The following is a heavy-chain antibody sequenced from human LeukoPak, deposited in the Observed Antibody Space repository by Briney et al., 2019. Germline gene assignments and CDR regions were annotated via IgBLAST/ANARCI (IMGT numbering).Heavy chain of an antibody. V-gene: IGHV4-39*07. CDR2: IYHSGST. CDR3: ARDGRGAYYMDV. J-gene: IGHJ6*03. Sequence: SETLSLTCTVSGGSISSSSYYWGWIRQPPGKGLEWIGSIYHSGSTYYNPSLKSRVTISVDTSKNQFSLKLSSVTAADTAVYYCARDGRGAYYMDVWGKGTTVTVSS. CDR1: GGSISSSSYY.